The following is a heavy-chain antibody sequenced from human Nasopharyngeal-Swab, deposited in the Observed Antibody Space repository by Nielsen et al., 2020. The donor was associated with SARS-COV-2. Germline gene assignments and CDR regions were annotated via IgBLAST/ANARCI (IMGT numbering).Heavy chain of an antibody. CDR2: ISGSGGST. J-gene: IGHJ3*02. CDR3: ARDLGLRYFDWSNDAFDI. CDR1: GFTFSSYA. D-gene: IGHD3-9*01. V-gene: IGHV3-23*01. Sequence: GESLKISCAASGFTFSSYAMSWVRQAPGKGLEWVSEISGSGGSTYYADSVKGRFTISRDNSKNTLYLQMNSLRAEDTAVYYCARDLGLRYFDWSNDAFDIWGQGTMVTVSS.